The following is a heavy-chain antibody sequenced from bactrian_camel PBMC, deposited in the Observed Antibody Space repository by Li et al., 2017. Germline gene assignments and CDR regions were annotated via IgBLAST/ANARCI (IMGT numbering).Heavy chain of an antibody. CDR1: GYDYNPNYMV. V-gene: IGHV3S53*01. J-gene: IGHJ4*01. CDR2: IESGGVT. Sequence: HVQLVESGGGTVQAGGSLRLSCAASGYDYNPNYMVMAWFRQPPGKEREGVVAIESGGVTGYADSVKGRFTISKDSAKNTLILQMNDLLLEDTAIYYCAADVTWPGLMPSYTWWGQGTQVTVS. CDR3: AADVTWPGLMPSYTW. D-gene: IGHD1*01.